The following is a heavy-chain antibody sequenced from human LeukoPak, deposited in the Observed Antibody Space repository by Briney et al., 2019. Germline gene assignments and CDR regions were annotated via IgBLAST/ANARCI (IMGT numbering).Heavy chain of an antibody. CDR1: GFTFSSYW. CDR2: INDDGRIT. V-gene: IGHV3-74*01. CDR3: AKDGGNYYDTGGNYLMRSYMDV. Sequence: GGSLRLSCVASGFTFSSYWMHWVRQAPGKGLVRVSRINDDGRITSYADSVKGRFTISRDNAKNTLYLQMNSLRAEDTAVYYCAKDGGNYYDTGGNYLMRSYMDVWGKGTTVTVSS. D-gene: IGHD3-22*01. J-gene: IGHJ6*03.